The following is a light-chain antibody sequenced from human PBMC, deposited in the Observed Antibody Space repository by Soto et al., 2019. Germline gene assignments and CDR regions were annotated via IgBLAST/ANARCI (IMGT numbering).Light chain of an antibody. CDR1: SSDVGGSNY. Sequence: QSALTQPASVSGSPGQSITISCTGTSSDVGGSNYVSWYQQHPGKAPNLMIYDVSYRPSVVSNRFSGSKSGNTASLTISGLQAEDEADYYCSSSTSSTTVVFGGGTKVTVL. CDR2: DVS. V-gene: IGLV2-14*01. J-gene: IGLJ2*01. CDR3: SSSTSSTTVV.